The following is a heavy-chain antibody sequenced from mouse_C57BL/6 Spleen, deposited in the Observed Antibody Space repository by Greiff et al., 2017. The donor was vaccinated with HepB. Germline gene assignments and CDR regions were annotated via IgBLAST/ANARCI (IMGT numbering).Heavy chain of an antibody. Sequence: QVQLKESGPGLVAPSQSLSITCTVSGFSLTSYGVHWVRQPPGKGLEWLVVIWSDGSTTYNSALKSRLSIIKNNSKSQVFLKMNSIQTDDTAMYYCARHPDYYGSSYDYAMDYWGQGTSVTVSS. D-gene: IGHD1-1*01. CDR3: ARHPDYYGSSYDYAMDY. V-gene: IGHV2-6-1*01. CDR2: IWSDGST. J-gene: IGHJ4*01. CDR1: GFSLTSYG.